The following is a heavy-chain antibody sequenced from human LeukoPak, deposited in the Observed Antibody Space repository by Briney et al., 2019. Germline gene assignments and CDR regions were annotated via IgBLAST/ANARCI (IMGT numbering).Heavy chain of an antibody. CDR1: GFTFSGHW. Sequence: GGSLRLSCAASGFTFSGHWMSWVRQAPGKGLEWVANINQGGSDKYYVDSVKGRFPISRDNAHNLLYLQMNSLRGEDTAVYYCTRDRSRAEDDWGQGTLVTVSS. D-gene: IGHD1-14*01. CDR2: INQGGSDK. V-gene: IGHV3-7*01. CDR3: TRDRSRAEDD. J-gene: IGHJ4*02.